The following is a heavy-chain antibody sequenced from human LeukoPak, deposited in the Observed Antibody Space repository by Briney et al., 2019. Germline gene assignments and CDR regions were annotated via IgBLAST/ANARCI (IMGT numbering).Heavy chain of an antibody. D-gene: IGHD6-13*01. CDR1: GGSFSGYY. CDR3: ARAPYSSRAGGFDY. CDR2: INHSGST. Sequence: SETLSLTCAVYGGSFSGYYWSWIRQPPGKGLEWIGEINHSGSTNYNPSLKSRVTISVDTSKNQFSLKLSSVTAADTAVYYCARAPYSSRAGGFDYWGQGTLVTVSS. J-gene: IGHJ4*02. V-gene: IGHV4-34*01.